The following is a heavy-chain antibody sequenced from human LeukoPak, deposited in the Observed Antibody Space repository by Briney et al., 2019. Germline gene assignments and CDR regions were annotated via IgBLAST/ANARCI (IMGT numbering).Heavy chain of an antibody. CDR1: GFTFSSYS. CDR2: ISSSSSYI. V-gene: IGHV3-21*01. J-gene: IGHJ4*02. Sequence: GGSLRLSCAASGFTFSSYSMNWVRRAPGKGPEWVSSISSSSSYIYYADSVKGRFTISRDNAKNSLYLQMNSLRAEDTAVYYCAREVEEMATIGQEYYFDYWGQGTLVTVSS. D-gene: IGHD5-24*01. CDR3: AREVEEMATIGQEYYFDY.